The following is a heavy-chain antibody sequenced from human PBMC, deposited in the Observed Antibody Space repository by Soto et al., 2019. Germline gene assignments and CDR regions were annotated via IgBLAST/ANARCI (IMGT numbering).Heavy chain of an antibody. D-gene: IGHD2-2*01. CDR1: GYSSTSYW. J-gene: IGHJ6*02. CDR2: IDPSDSYT. CDR3: ARLKEYCSSTSCYAYSLYYYGMDV. V-gene: IGHV5-10-1*01. Sequence: GESLKISCKGSGYSSTSYWISWVRQMPGKGLEWMGRIDPSDSYTNYSPSFQGHVTISADKSISTAYLQWSSLKASDTAMYYCARLKEYCSSTSCYAYSLYYYGMDVWGQGTTVTVSS.